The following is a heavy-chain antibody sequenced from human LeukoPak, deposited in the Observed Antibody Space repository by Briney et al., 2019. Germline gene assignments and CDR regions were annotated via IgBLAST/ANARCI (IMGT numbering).Heavy chain of an antibody. J-gene: IGHJ4*02. CDR3: ARTRSSSWRGFMPPDY. CDR2: INPNSGGT. V-gene: IGHV1-2*02. CDR1: GYTFTGYY. Sequence: ASVKVSCKASGYTFTGYYMHWVRQAPGQGLEWMGWINPNSGGTNYAQKFQGRVTMTRDTSISTAYMELSRLRSDDTAVYYCARTRSSSWRGFMPPDYWGQGTLVTVSS. D-gene: IGHD6-13*01.